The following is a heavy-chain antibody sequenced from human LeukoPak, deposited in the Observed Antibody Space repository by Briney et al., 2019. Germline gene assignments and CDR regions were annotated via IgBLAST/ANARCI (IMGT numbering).Heavy chain of an antibody. J-gene: IGHJ3*02. D-gene: IGHD2-21*02. CDR2: IKQAGSEK. Sequence: GGSLRLSCAASGFTFSSYWMTWVRQAPGKGLEWVANIKQAGSEKYYVDSVKGRFTISRDNAQNSLYLQMNSLRAEDTAVYYCARPVVTATDDAFDIWGQGTMVTVSS. CDR1: GFTFSSYW. V-gene: IGHV3-7*03. CDR3: ARPVVTATDDAFDI.